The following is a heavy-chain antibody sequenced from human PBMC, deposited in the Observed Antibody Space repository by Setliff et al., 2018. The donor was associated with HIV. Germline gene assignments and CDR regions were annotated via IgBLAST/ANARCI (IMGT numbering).Heavy chain of an antibody. Sequence: SVKVSCKASGVTFSNCSISWVRQAPGQGLEWMGGIIPMYGPAHYAQKFQGRVTITADESTTTAYMELNSLTSEDTALYYCARGSLATIKYYYYGMDVWGQGTTVTVSS. J-gene: IGHJ6*02. V-gene: IGHV1-69*13. CDR3: ARGSLATIKYYYYGMDV. D-gene: IGHD5-12*01. CDR2: IIPMYGPA. CDR1: GVTFSNCS.